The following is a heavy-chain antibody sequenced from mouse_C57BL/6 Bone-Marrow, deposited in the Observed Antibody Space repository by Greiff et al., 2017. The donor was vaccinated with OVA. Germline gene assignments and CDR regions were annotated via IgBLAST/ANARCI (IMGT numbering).Heavy chain of an antibody. D-gene: IGHD1-1*01. CDR1: GFNIKDYY. Sequence: EVQLQQSGAELVKPGASVKLSCTASGFNIKDYYMHWVKQRTEQGLEWIGRIDPEDGETKYAQKFQGKATITADTSSNTAYLQLSSLTSEDTAVYYCARSAVVAHWYFDVWGTGTTVTVSS. J-gene: IGHJ1*03. V-gene: IGHV14-2*01. CDR3: ARSAVVAHWYFDV. CDR2: IDPEDGET.